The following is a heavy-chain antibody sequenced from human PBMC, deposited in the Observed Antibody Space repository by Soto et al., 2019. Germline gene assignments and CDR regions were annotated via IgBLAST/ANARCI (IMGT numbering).Heavy chain of an antibody. V-gene: IGHV5-51*01. J-gene: IGHJ6*02. Sequence: GESLKISCKGSGYSFTSYWIGWVRQMPGKGLEWMGIIYPGDSDTRYSPSFQGQVTISADKSISTAYLQWSSLKASDTAMYYCAIRGRIVGATRGHYYYGMDVWGQGTTVTVSS. D-gene: IGHD1-26*01. CDR2: IYPGDSDT. CDR1: GYSFTSYW. CDR3: AIRGRIVGATRGHYYYGMDV.